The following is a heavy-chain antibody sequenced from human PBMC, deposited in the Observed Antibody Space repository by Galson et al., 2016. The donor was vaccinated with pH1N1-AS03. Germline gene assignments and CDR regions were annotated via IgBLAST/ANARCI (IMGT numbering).Heavy chain of an antibody. Sequence: PALVKPTQTLTLTCTVSGFSLSAGGVHVAWIRQSPGKALEWLALMYWDGDERYNSSLRSRLSISRDTSKNHVVLTMTSLGPMDTGTYYCALSTHVNESLDSWGQGTLVSVAS. CDR1: GFSLSAGGVH. CDR3: ALSTHVNESLDS. D-gene: IGHD2-8*01. CDR2: MYWDGDE. V-gene: IGHV2-5*02. J-gene: IGHJ4*02.